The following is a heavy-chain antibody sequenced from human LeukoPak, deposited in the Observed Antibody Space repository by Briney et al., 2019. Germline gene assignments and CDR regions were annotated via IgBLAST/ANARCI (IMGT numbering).Heavy chain of an antibody. J-gene: IGHJ4*02. Sequence: SVKVSCKASGGTFSSYAISWVRQAPGQGLERMGGIIPIFGTANYAQKFQGRVTITADKSTSTAYMELSSLRSEDTAVYYCAREGDSSSTFDYWGRGTLVTVSS. V-gene: IGHV1-69*06. CDR2: IIPIFGTA. D-gene: IGHD6-13*01. CDR1: GGTFSSYA. CDR3: AREGDSSSTFDY.